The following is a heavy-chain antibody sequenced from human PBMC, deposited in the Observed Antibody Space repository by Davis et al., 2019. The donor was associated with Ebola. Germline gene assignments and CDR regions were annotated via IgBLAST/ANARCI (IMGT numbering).Heavy chain of an antibody. D-gene: IGHD2-8*01. CDR1: GFTFSNYA. CDR3: AEGGTNNFLGEN. V-gene: IGHV3-23*01. J-gene: IGHJ4*02. CDR2: ISASGADV. Sequence: PGGSLRLSCAAPGFTFSNYAMSWVRQAPGEGLEWVSGISASGADVKYADSVKGRFSISRENSKNTLYLQMDSLRAEDTAVFYCAEGGTNNFLGENWGQGTLVTVSS.